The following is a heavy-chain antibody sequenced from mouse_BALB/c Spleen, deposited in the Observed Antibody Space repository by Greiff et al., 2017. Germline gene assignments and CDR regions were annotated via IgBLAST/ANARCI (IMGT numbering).Heavy chain of an antibody. D-gene: IGHD1-1*01. CDR3: ARGDYYGLYAMDY. CDR1: GFTFSSFG. J-gene: IGHJ4*01. CDR2: ISSGSSTI. V-gene: IGHV5-17*02. Sequence: EVKLLESGGGLVQPGGSRKLSCAASGFTFSSFGMHWVRQAPEKGLEWVAYISSGSSTIYYADTVKGRFTISRDNPKNTLFLQMTSLMSEDTAMYYCARGDYYGLYAMDYWGQGTSVTVSS.